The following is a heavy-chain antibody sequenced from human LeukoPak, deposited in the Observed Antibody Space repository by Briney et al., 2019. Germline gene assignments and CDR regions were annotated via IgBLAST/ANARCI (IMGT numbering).Heavy chain of an antibody. CDR2: ISAYNGNT. Sequence: ASVKVSCKASGYTFTSYGISWVRQAPGQGLEWMGWISAYNGNTNYAQKLQGRVTMTTDTSTSTAYMELRSLRSDDTAVYYCARSRYDFWSGYRGDYYYYMDVWGKGTTVTVSS. D-gene: IGHD3-3*01. CDR1: GYTFTSYG. CDR3: ARSRYDFWSGYRGDYYYYMDV. V-gene: IGHV1-18*01. J-gene: IGHJ6*03.